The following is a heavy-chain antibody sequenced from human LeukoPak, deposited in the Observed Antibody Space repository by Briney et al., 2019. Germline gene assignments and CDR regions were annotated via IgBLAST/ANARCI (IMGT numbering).Heavy chain of an antibody. CDR1: GFTFSSYA. CDR2: ISGSGGST. D-gene: IGHD3-3*01. V-gene: IGHV3-23*01. Sequence: GGSLRLSCAASGFTFSSYAMSWVRQAPGKGLEWVSAISGSGGSTYYADSVKGRFTISRDNSKNTLYLQMNSLRAEDTAVYYCAKPLRFVEWPHEGDYWGQGTLVTVSS. J-gene: IGHJ4*02. CDR3: AKPLRFVEWPHEGDY.